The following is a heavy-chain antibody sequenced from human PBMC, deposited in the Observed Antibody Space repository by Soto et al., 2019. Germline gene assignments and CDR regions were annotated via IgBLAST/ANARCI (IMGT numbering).Heavy chain of an antibody. V-gene: IGHV1-18*01. CDR1: GYTFTSYG. Sequence: ASVKVSFKASGYTFTSYGISWVRQAPGQGLEWMGWISAYNGNTNYAQKLQGRVTMTTDTSTSTAYMELRSLRSDDTAVYYCARVPFTTRYNWNYDYYYYMDVWGKGTTVTVSS. CDR2: ISAYNGNT. J-gene: IGHJ6*03. CDR3: ARVPFTTRYNWNYDYYYYMDV. D-gene: IGHD1-20*01.